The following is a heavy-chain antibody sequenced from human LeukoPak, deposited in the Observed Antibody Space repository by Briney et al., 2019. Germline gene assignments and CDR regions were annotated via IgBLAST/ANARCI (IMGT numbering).Heavy chain of an antibody. CDR1: GGSFSGYY. D-gene: IGHD6-13*01. CDR3: ARRYRGSSSWYIDY. CDR2: INHSGST. V-gene: IGHV4-34*01. J-gene: IGHJ4*02. Sequence: SETLSLTCAVYGGSFSGYYWSWIRQPPGKGLEWIGEINHSGSTNYNPSLKSRVTISVDTSKNRFSLKLSSVTAADTAVYYCARRYRGSSSWYIDYWGQGTLVTVSS.